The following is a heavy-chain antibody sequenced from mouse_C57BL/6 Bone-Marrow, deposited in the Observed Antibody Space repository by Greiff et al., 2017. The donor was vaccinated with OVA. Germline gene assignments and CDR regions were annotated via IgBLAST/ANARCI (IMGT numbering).Heavy chain of an antibody. CDR1: GYSITSGYY. CDR3: ARDRYFDV. CDR2: ISYDGSN. J-gene: IGHJ1*03. V-gene: IGHV3-6*01. Sequence: EVKLLESGPSLVKPSQSLSLTCSVTGYSITSGYYWNWIRQFPGNKLEWMGYISYDGSNNYNPSLKNRISITRDTSKNQFFLKLNSVTTEDTATYYCARDRYFDVWGTGTTVTVSS.